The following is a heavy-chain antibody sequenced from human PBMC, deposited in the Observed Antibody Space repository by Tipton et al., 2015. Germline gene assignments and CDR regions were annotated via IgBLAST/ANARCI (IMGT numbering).Heavy chain of an antibody. V-gene: IGHV4-39*01. CDR2: IYYSGST. Sequence: TLSLTCTVSGGSISSSSYYWGWIRQPPGKGLEWIGSIYYSGSTYYNPSLKSRVTISVDTSKNQFSLKLSSVTAADTAVYYCARVFWSGYFDYWGQGTLVTVSS. CDR3: ARVFWSGYFDY. D-gene: IGHD3-3*01. CDR1: GGSISSSSYY. J-gene: IGHJ4*02.